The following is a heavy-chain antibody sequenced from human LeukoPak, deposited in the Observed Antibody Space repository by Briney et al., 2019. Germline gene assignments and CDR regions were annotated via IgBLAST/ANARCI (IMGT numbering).Heavy chain of an antibody. CDR2: ISYSGRT. CDR1: GGSISSGGYY. J-gene: IGHJ3*02. D-gene: IGHD3-22*01. V-gene: IGHV4-31*03. Sequence: TLSLTCTVSGGSISSGGYYCSWIRQHPGKGLEWIGYISYSGRTYNHPSLKSRVTISVDTSKTQYSFKLRSVTAAGTAVYSCARDQWVPNNSGFNDAFDIWGQGTMVTVSS. CDR3: ARDQWVPNNSGFNDAFDI.